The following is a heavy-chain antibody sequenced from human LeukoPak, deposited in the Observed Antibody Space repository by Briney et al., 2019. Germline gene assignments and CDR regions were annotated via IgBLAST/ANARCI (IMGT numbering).Heavy chain of an antibody. CDR3: AYSSSWFRGHAFDI. CDR2: IYSDVST. CDR1: GFTVSSNY. V-gene: IGHV3-53*01. Sequence: EPGGSLRLSCAASGFTVSSNYMSWVRQAPGKGLEWVSVIYSDVSTYYTDSVKGRFTISRDNSKNTLYLQMNSLRAEDTAVYYCAYSSSWFRGHAFDIWGQGTMVTVSS. J-gene: IGHJ3*02. D-gene: IGHD6-13*01.